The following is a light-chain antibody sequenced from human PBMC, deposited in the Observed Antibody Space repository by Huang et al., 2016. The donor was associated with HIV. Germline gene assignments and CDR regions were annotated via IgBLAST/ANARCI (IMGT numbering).Light chain of an antibody. Sequence: DIVMSQSPLSLPVTPGEPASISCRSSQSLLYSNGNNYLDWYLQKPGQPPQRLIYLGSNRASGVPDRFSGSGSGTDFTLKISRVEAEDVGVYYCMQALQTPPAFGQGTRLEIK. CDR2: LGS. CDR3: MQALQTPPA. J-gene: IGKJ5*01. V-gene: IGKV2-28*01. CDR1: QSLLYSNGNNY.